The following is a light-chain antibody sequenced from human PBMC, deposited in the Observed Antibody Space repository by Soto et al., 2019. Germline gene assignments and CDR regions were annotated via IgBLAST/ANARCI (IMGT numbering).Light chain of an antibody. CDR3: TSYASSSTPVV. J-gene: IGLJ2*01. CDR2: DVT. V-gene: IGLV2-14*03. Sequence: QSALTQPASVSGSPGQSITISCTGTSSDIGGYKYVSWYQHHPGTAPKLMIYDVTNRPSGVSNRFSGSKSGITASLTISGLQAEDEGDYYCTSYASSSTPVVFGGGTKLTVL. CDR1: SSDIGGYKY.